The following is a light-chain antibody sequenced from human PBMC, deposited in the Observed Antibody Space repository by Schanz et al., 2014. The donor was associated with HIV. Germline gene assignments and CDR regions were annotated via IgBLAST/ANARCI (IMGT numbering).Light chain of an antibody. V-gene: IGLV2-14*03. CDR3: CSYAGSSTLVV. J-gene: IGLJ2*01. Sequence: QSALTQPASVSGSPGQSITISCTGTSSDVGGYNYVSWYQHHPGKAPKLMIYDVSNRPSGVSNRFSGSKSGNTASLTISGLQAEDEADYYCCSYAGSSTLVVFGGGTKATVL. CDR1: SSDVGGYNY. CDR2: DVS.